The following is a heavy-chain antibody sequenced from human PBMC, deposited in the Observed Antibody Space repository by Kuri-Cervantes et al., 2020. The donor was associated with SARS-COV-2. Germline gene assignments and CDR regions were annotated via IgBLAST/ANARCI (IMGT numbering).Heavy chain of an antibody. CDR3: ASGLEDLGGGSSLYGLGYYFDY. J-gene: IGHJ4*02. D-gene: IGHD6-13*01. CDR2: IYYSGST. Sequence: TPSLSRAVYGGCFSGYYWGWIRQPPGKGLEWIGRIYYSGSTYYNPSLKSRVTISVDTSKNQFSLKLSSVTAADTAVYYCASGLEDLGGGSSLYGLGYYFDYWGQGTLVTVSS. V-gene: IGHV4-34*01. CDR1: GGCFSGYY.